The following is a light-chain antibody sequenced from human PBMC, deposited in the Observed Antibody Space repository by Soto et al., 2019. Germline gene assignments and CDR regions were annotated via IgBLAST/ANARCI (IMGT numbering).Light chain of an antibody. J-gene: IGKJ1*01. CDR1: QSISSW. Sequence: DIQMTQSPSTLSASVGDRVTITCRASQSISSWLAWYQQKPGKAPKLLIYKASSLESGVLSRFSGSGSGTEFTLPISSLQPDDFATYYCQQYNSYAWTFGQGTKVEIK. CDR3: QQYNSYAWT. V-gene: IGKV1-5*03. CDR2: KAS.